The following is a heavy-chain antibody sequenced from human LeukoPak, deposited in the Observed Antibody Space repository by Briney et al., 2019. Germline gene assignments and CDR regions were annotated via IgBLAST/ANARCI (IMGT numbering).Heavy chain of an antibody. Sequence: GSLRLSCAASGFTFSSYSMNWVRQAPGKGLEWVSSISSSSSYIYYADSVKGRFTISRDNAKNSLYLQMNSLRAEDTAVYYCARDLGMDYHDSSGFAGGFDIWGQGTMVTVSS. J-gene: IGHJ3*02. D-gene: IGHD3-22*01. V-gene: IGHV3-21*01. CDR3: ARDLGMDYHDSSGFAGGFDI. CDR1: GFTFSSYS. CDR2: ISSSSSYI.